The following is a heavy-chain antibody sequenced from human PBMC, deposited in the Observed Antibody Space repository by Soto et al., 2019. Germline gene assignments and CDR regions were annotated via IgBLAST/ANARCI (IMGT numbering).Heavy chain of an antibody. CDR2: TYYRSKWYN. V-gene: IGHV6-1*01. CDR3: AKTYSYDSSGDYPRAAEYFQH. D-gene: IGHD3-22*01. CDR1: GDSVSSDSAA. Sequence: PSQTLSLTCAISGDSVSSDSAAWNWIRQSPSRGLEWLGRTYYRSKWYNDYAVSVKSRITINPDTSKNQFALQLNSVTPEDTAVYYCAKTYSYDSSGDYPRAAEYFQHWGQGTLVTVSS. J-gene: IGHJ1*01.